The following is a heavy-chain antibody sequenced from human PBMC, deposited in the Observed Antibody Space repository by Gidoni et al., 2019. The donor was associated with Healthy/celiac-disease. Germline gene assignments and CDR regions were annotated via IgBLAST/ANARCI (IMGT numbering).Heavy chain of an antibody. Sequence: QVQLQESGPGLVKPSQTLSLTCTVSGGSISSGSYYWSWIRQPAGKGLEWIGRIYTSGNTNYNPSLKSRVTISVDTSKNQFSLKLSSVTAADTAVYYCARDALYSSSRFTIWGQGTLVTVSS. V-gene: IGHV4-61*02. CDR2: IYTSGNT. CDR3: ARDALYSSSRFTI. CDR1: GGSISSGSYY. J-gene: IGHJ4*02. D-gene: IGHD6-13*01.